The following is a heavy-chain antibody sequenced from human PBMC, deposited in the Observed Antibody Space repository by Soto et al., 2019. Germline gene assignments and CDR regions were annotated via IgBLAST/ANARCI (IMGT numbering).Heavy chain of an antibody. Sequence: PSETLSLTCTVSGVSISSGGYYWSWIRQHPGKGLEWIGDIYYSGSTYYNPSLKSRVTISVDTSKHPFSLKLSSVPAVDTTVYYCAGHSYESSGDYSYYYYGMDVWGQGTTVTVSS. V-gene: IGHV4-31*03. CDR1: GVSISSGGYY. J-gene: IGHJ6*02. CDR2: IYYSGST. D-gene: IGHD3-22*01. CDR3: AGHSYESSGDYSYYYYGMDV.